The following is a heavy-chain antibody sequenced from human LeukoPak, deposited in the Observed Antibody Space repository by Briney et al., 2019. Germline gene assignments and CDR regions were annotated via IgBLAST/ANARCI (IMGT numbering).Heavy chain of an antibody. CDR3: ARGPHGFWYFDL. Sequence: GGSLRLSCAVSGFTFSSYWMHWVRQAPEKGLVWVSRINSDGSSTTYADSVKGRFTISRDNARNTLFLQMNSLRAEDTAVYYCARGPHGFWYFDLWGRGTLVTVSS. CDR2: INSDGSST. V-gene: IGHV3-74*01. CDR1: GFTFSSYW. D-gene: IGHD4-17*01. J-gene: IGHJ2*01.